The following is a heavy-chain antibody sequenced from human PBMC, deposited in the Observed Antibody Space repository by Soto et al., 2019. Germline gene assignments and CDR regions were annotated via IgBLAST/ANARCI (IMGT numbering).Heavy chain of an antibody. D-gene: IGHD2-21*02. V-gene: IGHV1-3*05. Sequence: QVQLVQSGAEEKKPGASVKVSCKASGYTFTSYAMHWGRQAPGQRLEWMGWINAGNGNTKYSQKFQGRVTITRDTSASTAYMELSSLRSEDTAVYYCARSIVVVTALDYWGQGTLVIVSS. CDR3: ARSIVVVTALDY. CDR1: GYTFTSYA. J-gene: IGHJ4*02. CDR2: INAGNGNT.